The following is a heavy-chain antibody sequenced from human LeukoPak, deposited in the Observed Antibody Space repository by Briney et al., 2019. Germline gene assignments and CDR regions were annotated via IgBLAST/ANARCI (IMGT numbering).Heavy chain of an antibody. CDR3: ARDRYGANTYVPPNYYYYMDV. J-gene: IGHJ6*03. Sequence: GGSLRLSCAASGFTFDDYGMSWVRQAPGKGLEWVSYITRNSDTIDYADSVKGRFTMSRDNANNLLYLQMNSLRAEDTAVYYCARDRYGANTYVPPNYYYYMDVWGKGTADTVSS. CDR2: ITRNSDTI. CDR1: GFTFDDYG. D-gene: IGHD4-17*01. V-gene: IGHV3-48*01.